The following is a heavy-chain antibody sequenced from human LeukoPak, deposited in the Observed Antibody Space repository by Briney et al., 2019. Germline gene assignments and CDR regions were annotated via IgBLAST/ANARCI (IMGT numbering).Heavy chain of an antibody. CDR3: ARSAYGSGSYPIDY. Sequence: SQTLSLTCAISGDSVSSNSAAWKWIRQSPSRGLEWLGRTYYRSKWYNDYAISVKSRITINPDTSKNQFSLQLNSVTPKDTAVYYCARSAYGSGSYPIDYWGQGTLVTVSS. CDR2: TYYRSKWYN. V-gene: IGHV6-1*01. CDR1: GDSVSSNSAA. J-gene: IGHJ4*02. D-gene: IGHD6-19*01.